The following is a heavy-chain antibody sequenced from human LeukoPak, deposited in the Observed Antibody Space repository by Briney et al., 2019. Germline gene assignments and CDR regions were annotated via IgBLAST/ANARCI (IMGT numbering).Heavy chain of an antibody. J-gene: IGHJ6*03. CDR2: LYPGVST. V-gene: IGHV4-4*07. Sequence: SEPLSLTCTVSGGPLYSYYWSWLRQTAGKGLEWIGRLYPGVSTNYNPSLKSRVTMSVDTSNSQFALKLSAVTAADTAVYYCARLKFYDSTGYSPGHYMDVWGKGTTVTVSS. CDR1: GGPLYSYY. D-gene: IGHD3-22*01. CDR3: ARLKFYDSTGYSPGHYMDV.